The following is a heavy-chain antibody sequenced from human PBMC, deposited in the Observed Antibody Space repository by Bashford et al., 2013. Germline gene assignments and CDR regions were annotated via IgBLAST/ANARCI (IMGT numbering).Heavy chain of an antibody. J-gene: IGHJ1*01. D-gene: IGHD1-1*01. V-gene: IGHV1-46*01. CDR2: INPSGGST. CDR1: GYTFTSYY. CDR3: AKPPYAIRNDGRAYFQD. Sequence: ASVKVSCKASGYTFTSYYMHWVRQAPGQGLEWMGIINPSGGSTSYAQKFQGRVTMTRDTSTSTVYMELSSLRSEDTAVYYCAKPPYAIRNDGRAYFQDWGQGTRVTVSS.